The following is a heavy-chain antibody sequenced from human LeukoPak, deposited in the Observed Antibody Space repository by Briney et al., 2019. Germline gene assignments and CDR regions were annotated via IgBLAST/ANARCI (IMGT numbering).Heavy chain of an antibody. CDR2: INTDGSST. D-gene: IGHD1-7*01. J-gene: IGHJ4*02. CDR3: AKDLTGVNYCLDQ. CDR1: GFTFSSHW. V-gene: IGHV3-74*01. Sequence: GGSLRLSCAASGFTFSSHWMHWVRQAPAEGLVWVSRINTDGSSTGYADSVKGRFTISRDNSKNTLYLQMNSLRAEDTAVYYCAKDLTGVNYCLDQWGQGTLVTVSS.